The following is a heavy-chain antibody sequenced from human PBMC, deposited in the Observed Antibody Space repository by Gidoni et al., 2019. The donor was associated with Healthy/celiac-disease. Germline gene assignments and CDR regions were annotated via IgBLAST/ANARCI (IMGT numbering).Heavy chain of an antibody. CDR3: GRLSEGDKFDY. CDR2: IYYSGST. V-gene: IGHV4-39*01. J-gene: IGHJ4*02. D-gene: IGHD1-26*01. Sequence: QLQLQESGPGLVKPSETLSPTCTVPGGSISSSCYYWGWIRQPPGKGLEWIGSIYYSGSTYYNPSLNSRVTISVDTSKNQFSLELSSVTDADTAVYYCGRLSEGDKFDYWGQGTLVTVSS. CDR1: GGSISSSCYY.